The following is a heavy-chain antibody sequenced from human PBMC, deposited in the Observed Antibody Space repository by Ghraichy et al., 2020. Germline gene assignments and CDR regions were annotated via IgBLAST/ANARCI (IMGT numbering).Heavy chain of an antibody. V-gene: IGHV1-2*02. J-gene: IGHJ4*02. CDR3: ARSCTNGVCRYYFDY. Sequence: ASVKVSCKASGYTFTGYYMHWVRQAPGQGLEWMGWINPNSGGTNYAQKFQGRVTMTRDTSISTAYMELSRLRSDDTAVYYCARSCTNGVCRYYFDYWGQGTLVTVSS. D-gene: IGHD2-8*01. CDR2: INPNSGGT. CDR1: GYTFTGYY.